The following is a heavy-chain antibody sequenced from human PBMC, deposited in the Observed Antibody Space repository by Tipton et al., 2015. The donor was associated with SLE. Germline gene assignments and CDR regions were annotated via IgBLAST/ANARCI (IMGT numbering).Heavy chain of an antibody. J-gene: IGHJ4*02. CDR3: VRGGFGSGLDC. CDR2: INVDGSGT. D-gene: IGHD3-10*01. CDR1: GFTFSSHW. Sequence: SLRLSCAASGFTFSSHWMRWVRQAPGKGPVWVSQINVDGSGTTYADSVKGRFTLSRDNAKNAVYLQMNSLRAEDTAVYYCVRGGFGSGLDCWGQGTLVTVPS. V-gene: IGHV3-74*01.